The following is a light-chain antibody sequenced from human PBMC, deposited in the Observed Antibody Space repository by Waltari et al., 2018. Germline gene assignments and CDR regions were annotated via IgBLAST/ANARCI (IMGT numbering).Light chain of an antibody. Sequence: DIQMTQSPSTLSASVGERVTIPCRASQSISSWLAWYQQKPGKAPKLLIYKASSLESGVPSRFSGSGSGTEFTLTISSLQPDDFATYYCQQYNSYRTFGQGTKVEIK. CDR2: KAS. CDR3: QQYNSYRT. CDR1: QSISSW. J-gene: IGKJ1*01. V-gene: IGKV1-5*03.